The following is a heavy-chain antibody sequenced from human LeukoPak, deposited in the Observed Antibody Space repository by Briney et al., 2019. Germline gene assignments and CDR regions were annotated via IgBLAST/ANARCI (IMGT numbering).Heavy chain of an antibody. D-gene: IGHD1-26*01. CDR2: ISSSSSTI. CDR1: GFIFSGYS. V-gene: IGHV3-48*01. CDR3: ARRIGSVGIDY. J-gene: IGHJ4*01. Sequence: GGSLSLSCAASGFIFSGYSMDWVRQAPGKGLDWVSHISSSSSTIYYADSVKGRFTISRDNATSSLYLQMTSLRVENTAVYFCARRIGSVGIDYWGQGTLVPVYS.